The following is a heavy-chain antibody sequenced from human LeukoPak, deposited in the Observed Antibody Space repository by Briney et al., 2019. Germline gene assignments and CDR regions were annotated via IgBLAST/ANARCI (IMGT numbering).Heavy chain of an antibody. CDR1: GGSFSSGSYY. V-gene: IGHV4-30-2*01. J-gene: IGHJ4*02. CDR3: ARRPYYDFWSGYYTAGSYFDY. D-gene: IGHD3-3*01. CDR2: IYHSGST. Sequence: PSETLSLTCTVSGGSFSSGSYYWSWIRQPPGTGLEWIGYIYHSGSTYYNPSLKSRVTISVDRSKNQFSLKLSSVTAADTAVYYCARRPYYDFWSGYYTAGSYFDYWGQGTLVTVSS.